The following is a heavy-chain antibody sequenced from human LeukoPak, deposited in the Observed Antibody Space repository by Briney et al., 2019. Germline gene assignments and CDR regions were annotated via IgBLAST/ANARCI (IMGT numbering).Heavy chain of an antibody. CDR1: GGSISSYY. J-gene: IGHJ4*02. D-gene: IGHD5-24*01. CDR2: IYYSGST. CDR3: ARRGDGYNEGYFDY. V-gene: IGHV4-59*01. Sequence: SETLSLTCTVSGGSISSYYWSWIRQPPGKGLEWIGYIYYSGSTNYNPSLKSRVTISVDTSKNQFSLKLSSVTAADTAVYYCARRGDGYNEGYFDYWGQGTLVTVSS.